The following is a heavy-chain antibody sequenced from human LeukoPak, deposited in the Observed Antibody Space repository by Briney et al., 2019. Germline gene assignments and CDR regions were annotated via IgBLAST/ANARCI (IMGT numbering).Heavy chain of an antibody. D-gene: IGHD1-26*01. CDR3: ARDLSGSYWYFDY. J-gene: IGHJ4*02. Sequence: ASVKVSCKASGGTFSSYAISWVRQAPGQGLEWMGGIIPIFGTANYAQKFQGRVTIIADESTSTAYMELSSLRSEDTAVYYCARDLSGSYWYFDYWGQGTLVTVSS. CDR1: GGTFSSYA. V-gene: IGHV1-69*13. CDR2: IIPIFGTA.